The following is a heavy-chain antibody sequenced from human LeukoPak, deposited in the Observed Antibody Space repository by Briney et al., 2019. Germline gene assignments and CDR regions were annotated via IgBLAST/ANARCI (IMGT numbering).Heavy chain of an antibody. J-gene: IGHJ4*02. CDR3: ARGEYGSRSYHIDY. CDR2: ISSSSSYI. V-gene: IGHV3-21*01. D-gene: IGHD3-10*01. Sequence: NPGGSLRLSCAASGFTFSSYSMNWVRQAPGKGLEWVSFISSSSSYIYYADSVKGRFTISRDNAKNSLYLQMNSLSAEDTAVYYCARGEYGSRSYHIDYWGQGTLVTVSS. CDR1: GFTFSSYS.